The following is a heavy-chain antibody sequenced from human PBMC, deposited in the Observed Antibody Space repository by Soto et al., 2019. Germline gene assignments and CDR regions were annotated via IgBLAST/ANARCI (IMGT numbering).Heavy chain of an antibody. V-gene: IGHV4-34*01. J-gene: IGHJ3*02. D-gene: IGHD5-12*01. CDR2: INHSGST. CDR1: GGSFSGYY. Sequence: SETLSLTCAVYGGSFSGYYWSWIRQPPGKGLEWIGEINHSGSTNYNPSLKSRVTISVDTSKNQFSLKLSSVTAADTAVYYCARRFRGSVAKIRRISAFDIWGQGTMVTVSS. CDR3: ARRFRGSVAKIRRISAFDI.